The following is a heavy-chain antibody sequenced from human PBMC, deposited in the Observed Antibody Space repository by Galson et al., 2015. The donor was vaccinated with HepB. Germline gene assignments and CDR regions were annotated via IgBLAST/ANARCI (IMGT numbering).Heavy chain of an antibody. Sequence: SLRLSCAASGFTVSSNYMSWVRQAPGKGLEWVSVIYSGGSTYYADSVKGRFTISRDNSKNTLYLQMNSLRAEDTAVYYCARDSHYYGMDVWGQGTTVTVSS. J-gene: IGHJ6*02. CDR1: GFTVSSNY. CDR2: IYSGGST. V-gene: IGHV3-53*01. CDR3: ARDSHYYGMDV.